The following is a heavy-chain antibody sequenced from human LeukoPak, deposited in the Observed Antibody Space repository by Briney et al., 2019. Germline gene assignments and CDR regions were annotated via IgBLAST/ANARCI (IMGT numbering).Heavy chain of an antibody. Sequence: GGSLRLSCATSGFTFHDYSIHWVRQAPGKGLAWVSGIAWNSGSIAYVDSVKGRFTISRDNAKNSLYLQMNSLRAEDTAVYYCAELGITMIGGVWGKGTTVTISS. V-gene: IGHV3-9*01. CDR2: IAWNSGSI. D-gene: IGHD3-10*02. CDR1: GFTFHDYS. CDR3: AELGITMIGGV. J-gene: IGHJ6*04.